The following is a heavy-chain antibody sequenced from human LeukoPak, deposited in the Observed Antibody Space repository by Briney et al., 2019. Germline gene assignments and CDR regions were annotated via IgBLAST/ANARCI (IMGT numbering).Heavy chain of an antibody. V-gene: IGHV3-43*02. Sequence: GGSLRLSCAASGFTFDDYAMHWVRQAPGKGLGWVSLISGDGGSTYYADSVKGRFTISRDNSKNSLYLQMNSLRTEDTALYYCAKTGNYYDSSGYAYWGQGTLVTVSS. CDR3: AKTGNYYDSSGYAY. CDR2: ISGDGGST. D-gene: IGHD3-22*01. J-gene: IGHJ4*02. CDR1: GFTFDDYA.